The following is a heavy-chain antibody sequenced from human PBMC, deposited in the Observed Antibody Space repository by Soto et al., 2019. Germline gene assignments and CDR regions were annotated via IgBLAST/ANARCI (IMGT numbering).Heavy chain of an antibody. CDR2: IYYSGST. Sequence: SETLSLTCTVSGGSISSGDYYWSWIRQPPGKGLEWIGYIYYSGSTYYNPSLKSRVTISVETSKNQFSLKLSSVTAADTAVYYCARDIVVVPAAPGEWFDPWGQGTLVTVSS. J-gene: IGHJ5*02. CDR3: ARDIVVVPAAPGEWFDP. V-gene: IGHV4-30-4*01. CDR1: GGSISSGDYY. D-gene: IGHD2-2*01.